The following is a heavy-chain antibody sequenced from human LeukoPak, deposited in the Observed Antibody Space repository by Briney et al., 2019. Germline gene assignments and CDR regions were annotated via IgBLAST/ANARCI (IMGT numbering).Heavy chain of an antibody. J-gene: IGHJ4*02. D-gene: IGHD3-10*01. Sequence: SETLSLTCTVSGGSISSYYWSWIRQPPGKGLEWIGYIYYSGSTNYNPSLKSRVTISVDTSKNQFSLKLSSVTAADTAVYYCARNREYYFDYWGQGALVTVSS. CDR2: IYYSGST. CDR1: GGSISSYY. V-gene: IGHV4-59*01. CDR3: ARNREYYFDY.